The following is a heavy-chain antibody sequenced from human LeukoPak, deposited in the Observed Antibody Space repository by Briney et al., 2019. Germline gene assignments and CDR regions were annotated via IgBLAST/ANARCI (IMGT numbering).Heavy chain of an antibody. CDR1: GLSLSNYA. Sequence: GGCLRPACAASGLSLSNYAFPWVRQAPGRGLGWVASMRYDGGNTYYAASVKGRFTSSRDESENTLYLKINRLRAEDTAVYYCATQNPIARYSSGLSYFDYWGQGTLVTVSS. J-gene: IGHJ4*02. CDR3: ATQNPIARYSSGLSYFDY. D-gene: IGHD6-19*01. CDR2: MRYDGGNT. V-gene: IGHV3-30*02.